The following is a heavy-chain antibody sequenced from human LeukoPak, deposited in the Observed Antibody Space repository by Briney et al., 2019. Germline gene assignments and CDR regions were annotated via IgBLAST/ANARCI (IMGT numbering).Heavy chain of an antibody. D-gene: IGHD3-10*01. CDR1: GGSISSYY. Sequence: SETLSLTCTVSGGSISSYYWGWIRQPPGKGLEWIGSIYYSGSTYYNPSLKSRVTISVDTSKNQFSLKLSSVTAADTAVYYCARCSYYGSGSYLPYFDYWGQGTLVTVSS. V-gene: IGHV4-39*01. J-gene: IGHJ4*02. CDR2: IYYSGST. CDR3: ARCSYYGSGSYLPYFDY.